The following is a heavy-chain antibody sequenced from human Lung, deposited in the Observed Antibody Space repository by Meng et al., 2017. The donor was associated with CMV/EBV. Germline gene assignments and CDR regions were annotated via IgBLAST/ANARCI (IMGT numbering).Heavy chain of an antibody. J-gene: IGHJ1*01. V-gene: IGHV4-4*02. CDR3: PRRSGGSV. CDR1: GGSISSSNW. CDR2: IPHRGSS. Sequence: VQVEESGPGLVKPSGTLSLTCAVSGGSISSSNWWSWVRQPPGKGLEWIGEIPHRGSSAYNPSLKSRVSMSIDKSKNQFSLKLTSVTAADTAVYHCPRRSGGSVWGQGTLVTVSS. D-gene: IGHD3-10*01.